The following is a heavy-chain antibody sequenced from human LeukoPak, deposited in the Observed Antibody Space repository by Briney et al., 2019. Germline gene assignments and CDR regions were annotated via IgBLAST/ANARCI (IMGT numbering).Heavy chain of an antibody. CDR2: INHSGSN. CDR1: GGSFSGYY. V-gene: IGHV4-34*01. J-gene: IGHJ4*02. Sequence: SETLSLTCAVYGGSFSGYYWSWIRQPPGKGPEWIGEINHSGSNTYNPSLNTRVTISVDTSKNQISLKLSSVTAADTAVYYCARPRYGSGSLDSWGQGTLVTVSS. CDR3: ARPRYGSGSLDS. D-gene: IGHD3-10*01.